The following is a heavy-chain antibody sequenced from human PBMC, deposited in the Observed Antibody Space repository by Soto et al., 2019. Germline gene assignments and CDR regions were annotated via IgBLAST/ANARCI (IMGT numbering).Heavy chain of an antibody. CDR1: GFNFSSYS. CDR2: ISSSSSSI. Sequence: GGSLRLSCAASGFNFSSYSMNWVRQAPGKGLEWVSSISSSSSSIYYADSVKGRFTISRDNAKNSLYLQMNSLRAEDTAVYDCASGVTYYELWSGDYTGSFGTSSWFEPWGQGTLVTVSS. V-gene: IGHV3-21*01. D-gene: IGHD3-3*01. J-gene: IGHJ5*02. CDR3: ASGVTYYELWSGDYTGSFGTSSWFEP.